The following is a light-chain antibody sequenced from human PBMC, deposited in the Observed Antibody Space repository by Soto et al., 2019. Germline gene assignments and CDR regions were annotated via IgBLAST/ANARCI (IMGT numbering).Light chain of an antibody. Sequence: ESVLTQSPGTLSLSPGERATLSCRASQSVSSYLAWYQQTPGQAPRLLTYDASNRATGIPARFSGSGSGTDFTLTISSLEPEDFAVYYCQQRSNWITFGQGTRLENK. CDR2: DAS. CDR1: QSVSSY. J-gene: IGKJ5*01. CDR3: QQRSNWIT. V-gene: IGKV3-11*01.